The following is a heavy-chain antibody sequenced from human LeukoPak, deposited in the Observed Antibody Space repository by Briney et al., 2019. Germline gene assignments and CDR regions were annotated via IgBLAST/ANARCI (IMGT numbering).Heavy chain of an antibody. CDR3: ARGMYYYDTSGHYIDAEYFQH. CDR1: GYTFTGYY. D-gene: IGHD3-22*01. CDR2: INPNSGGT. Sequence: ASVKVSCKASGYTFTGYYMHWVRQAPGQGLEWMGWINPNSGGTNYAQKFQGRVTMTRDTSISTAYMELSRLRSDDTAVYYCARGMYYYDTSGHYIDAEYFQHWGQGTLVTVSS. J-gene: IGHJ1*01. V-gene: IGHV1-2*02.